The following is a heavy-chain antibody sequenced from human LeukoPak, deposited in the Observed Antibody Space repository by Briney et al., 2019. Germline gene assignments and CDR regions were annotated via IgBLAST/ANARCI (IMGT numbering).Heavy chain of an antibody. CDR2: ISGSGGST. D-gene: IGHD4-17*01. CDR1: GFTFSSYA. J-gene: IGHJ4*02. Sequence: GGSLRLSCAASGFTFSSYAMSWVRQAPGKGLEWVSAISGSGGSTYYADSVKGRFTISRDNFKNTLYLQMNSLRAEDTAVYYCAKAGGVTRALDYWGQGTLVTVSS. CDR3: AKAGGVTRALDY. V-gene: IGHV3-23*01.